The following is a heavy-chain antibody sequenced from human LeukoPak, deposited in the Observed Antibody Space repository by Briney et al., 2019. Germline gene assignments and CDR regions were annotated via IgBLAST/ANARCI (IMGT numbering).Heavy chain of an antibody. D-gene: IGHD3-10*01. J-gene: IGHJ5*02. CDR3: ARQSLGPSRSGTSNIWFDP. CDR2: VYYSGNT. V-gene: IGHV4-59*08. Sequence: SETLSLTCTVSGGSISTYYWSWIRQPPGKGLEWIGFVYYSGNTNYNPSLKSRVTISVDTPKNQFSLRLSSVTAADTAVYYCARQSLGPSRSGTSNIWFDPWGQGTLVTVFS. CDR1: GGSISTYY.